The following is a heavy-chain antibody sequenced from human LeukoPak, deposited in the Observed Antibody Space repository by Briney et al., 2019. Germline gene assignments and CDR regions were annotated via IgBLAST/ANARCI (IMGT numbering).Heavy chain of an antibody. Sequence: SETLSLTCTVSGGSISSYYWSWIRQPAGKGLEWIGRIYTSGSTNYNPSLKSRVTMSVDTSKNQFSLKLSSVTAADTAVYYCARCPGSSSRSYWYFDLWGRGTLVTVSS. CDR3: ARCPGSSSRSYWYFDL. V-gene: IGHV4-4*07. CDR2: IYTSGST. J-gene: IGHJ2*01. D-gene: IGHD6-6*01. CDR1: GGSISSYY.